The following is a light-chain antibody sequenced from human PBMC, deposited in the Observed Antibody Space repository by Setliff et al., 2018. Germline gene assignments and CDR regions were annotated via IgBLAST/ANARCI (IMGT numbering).Light chain of an antibody. CDR1: SSDVGGINH. J-gene: IGLJ1*01. CDR2: EVS. Sequence: QSVLTQPPSAPGSPGQSVTISCTRTSSDVGGINHVSWYQQHPGKAPRLMIFEVSKRPSGVPGFSGSKSGNTASLTVSGLQAEDEADYYCSSYAGNYIYVFGTGTKVTVL. V-gene: IGLV2-8*01. CDR3: SSYAGNYIYV.